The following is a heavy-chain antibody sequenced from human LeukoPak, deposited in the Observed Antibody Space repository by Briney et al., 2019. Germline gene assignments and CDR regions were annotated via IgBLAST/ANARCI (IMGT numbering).Heavy chain of an antibody. D-gene: IGHD3-16*02. Sequence: EASVKVSCKASGYTFNSYGISWVRQAPGQGLEWMGWISAYNGNTNYAQKLQGRVTMTTDTSTSTAYMELRSLRSDDTAVYYCARLAFGEVIVSSGGDYFDYWGQGTLVTVSS. CDR1: GYTFNSYG. V-gene: IGHV1-18*01. CDR2: ISAYNGNT. CDR3: ARLAFGEVIVSSGGDYFDY. J-gene: IGHJ4*02.